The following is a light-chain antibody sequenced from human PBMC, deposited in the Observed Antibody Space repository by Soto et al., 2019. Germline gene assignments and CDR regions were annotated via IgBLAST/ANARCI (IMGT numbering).Light chain of an antibody. V-gene: IGKV3-20*01. CDR2: GTS. Sequence: EIVLTQSPGTLSLSPGERATLPCRASQSVKSSYLAWYQHKPGQAPRLLIYGTSSRATGIPDRFSGSGSGTDFTLTISRLEPEDFAVYYCQQYGSSYPWTFGQGNKGDIK. CDR3: QQYGSSYPWT. CDR1: QSVKSSY. J-gene: IGKJ1*01.